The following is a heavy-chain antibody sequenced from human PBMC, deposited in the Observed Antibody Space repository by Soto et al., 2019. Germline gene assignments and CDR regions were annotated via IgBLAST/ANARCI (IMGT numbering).Heavy chain of an antibody. J-gene: IGHJ5*02. CDR1: GYTFTSYG. CDR3: ARGTSYCIAAAGRPNWFDP. CDR2: ISAYNGNT. Sequence: QVQLVQSGAEVKKPGASVKVSCKASGYTFTSYGISWVRQAPGQGLEWMGWISAYNGNTNYAQKLQGRVTMTTDTSTNTAYMEPRSLRADDTSVYYSARGTSYCIAAAGRPNWFDPWGQGTLVTVSS. V-gene: IGHV1-18*01. D-gene: IGHD6-13*01.